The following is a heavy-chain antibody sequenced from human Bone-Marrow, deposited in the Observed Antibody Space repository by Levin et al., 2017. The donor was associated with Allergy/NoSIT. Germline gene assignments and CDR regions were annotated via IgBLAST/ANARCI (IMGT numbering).Heavy chain of an antibody. V-gene: IGHV4-39*01. CDR1: GGSIRGSSFY. CDR3: ARHLWRYYGSGSLNPFDY. D-gene: IGHD3-10*01. Sequence: SQTLSLPCSVSGGSIRGSSFYWAWVRQSRGRGLEWIGTIYSSGTTYYNPSLKSRVTISVDTSKNQFSLKLTSLTAADTGAYYCARHLWRYYGSGSLNPFDYWGQGAQVTVSS. J-gene: IGHJ4*02. CDR2: IYSSGTT.